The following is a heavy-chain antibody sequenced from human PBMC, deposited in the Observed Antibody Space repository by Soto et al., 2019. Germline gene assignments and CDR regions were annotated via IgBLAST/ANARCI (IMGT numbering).Heavy chain of an antibody. CDR2: MNPNSGNT. Sequence: QVQLVQSGAEVKKPGASVKVSCKASGYTFTSYDINWVRQATGQGLEWMGWMNPNSGNTGYAQKFQGRVTMTRNTSVSTAYMELSSLRSEDTAVYYCATGIVVVPAAIRDYWGQGTLVTVSS. CDR3: ATGIVVVPAAIRDY. V-gene: IGHV1-8*01. D-gene: IGHD2-2*01. CDR1: GYTFTSYD. J-gene: IGHJ4*02.